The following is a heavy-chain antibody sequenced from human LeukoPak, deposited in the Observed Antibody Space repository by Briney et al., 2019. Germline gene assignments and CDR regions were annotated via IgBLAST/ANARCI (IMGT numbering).Heavy chain of an antibody. CDR3: ARLYYYDSSGYYYYYMDV. D-gene: IGHD3-22*01. V-gene: IGHV5-51*01. CDR1: GYSFTSYW. J-gene: IGHJ6*03. CDR2: IYPGDSDT. Sequence: GESLKISCKGSGYSFTSYWIGWVRQMPGKGLEWMGIIYPGDSDTRYSPSFQGQVTISADKSISTAYLQWSSLKASDIAMYYCARLYYYDSSGYYYYYMDVWGKGTTVTVSS.